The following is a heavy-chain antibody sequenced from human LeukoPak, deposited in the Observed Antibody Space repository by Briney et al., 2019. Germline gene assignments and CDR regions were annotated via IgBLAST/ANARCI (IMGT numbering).Heavy chain of an antibody. J-gene: IGHJ5*02. V-gene: IGHV5-51*01. CDR3: ARHERAAGGTAELDP. Sequence: GESLKISCKGSRDIFTNNLIGWVRQLPGKGLEWMGIINPDNSDTRYSPSFQGQVTFSVDKSITTAYLQWSNLRASDTAMYYCARHERAAGGTAELDPWGQGTLVTVSS. CDR2: INPDNSDT. D-gene: IGHD6-13*01. CDR1: RDIFTNNL.